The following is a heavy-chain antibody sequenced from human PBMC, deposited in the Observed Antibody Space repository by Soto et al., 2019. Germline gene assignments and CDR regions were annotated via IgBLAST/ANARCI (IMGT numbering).Heavy chain of an antibody. D-gene: IGHD1-26*01. CDR2: ISYDGSNK. J-gene: IGHJ4*02. CDR1: GFTFSSNG. Sequence: GGSLRLSCAASGFTFSSNGMHWVRQAPGKGLEWVAIISYDGSNKYYADSVKGRFTISRDDSKNTLYLQVNSLRPEDTAVYYCAKDLDGGSSSTFDYWGQGALVTVSS. V-gene: IGHV3-30*18. CDR3: AKDLDGGSSSTFDY.